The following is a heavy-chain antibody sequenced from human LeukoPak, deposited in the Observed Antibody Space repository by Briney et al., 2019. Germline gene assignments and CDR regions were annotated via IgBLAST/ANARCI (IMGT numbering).Heavy chain of an antibody. CDR2: IYHTGST. D-gene: IGHD3-10*01. Sequence: PSETLSLTCTISGGSVSDYYWSWIRQSPGKGLEWIGYIYHTGSTSYSPSLKSRVTISADTSQNQFSLKLSSVTAADTAVYYCARLRITMVRGVTNWFDPWGQGTLVTVSS. V-gene: IGHV4-59*02. J-gene: IGHJ5*02. CDR1: GGSVSDYY. CDR3: ARLRITMVRGVTNWFDP.